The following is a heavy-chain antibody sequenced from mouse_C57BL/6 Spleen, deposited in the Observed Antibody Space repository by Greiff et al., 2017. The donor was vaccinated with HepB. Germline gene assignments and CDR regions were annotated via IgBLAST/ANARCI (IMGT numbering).Heavy chain of an antibody. D-gene: IGHD2-4*01. Sequence: DVKLVESGGGLVKPGGSLKLSCAASGFTFSSYAMSWVRQTPEKRLEWVATISDGGSYTYHPDNVQGRFTISRDNAKNNLYLQMSHLKSEDTAMYYCAREPRPSDYDKAFDYWGQGTTLTVSS. CDR1: GFTFSSYA. V-gene: IGHV5-4*01. J-gene: IGHJ2*01. CDR3: AREPRPSDYDKAFDY. CDR2: ISDGGSYT.